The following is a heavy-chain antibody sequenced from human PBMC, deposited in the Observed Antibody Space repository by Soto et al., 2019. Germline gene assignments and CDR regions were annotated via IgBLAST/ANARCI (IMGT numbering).Heavy chain of an antibody. CDR2: ISAYNGNT. D-gene: IGHD2-15*01. Sequence: ASVKVSCKASGYTFTSYGISWVRQAPGQGLEWMGWISAYNGNTNYAQKLQGRVIMTTDTSTSTAYMELRSLRSDDTAVYYCARDSRFCSGGSCYSVYWGQGTLVTVSS. CDR3: ARDSRFCSGGSCYSVY. CDR1: GYTFTSYG. J-gene: IGHJ4*02. V-gene: IGHV1-18*01.